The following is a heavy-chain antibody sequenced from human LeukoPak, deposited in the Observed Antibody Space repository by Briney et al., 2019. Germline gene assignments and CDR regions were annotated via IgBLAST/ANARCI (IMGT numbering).Heavy chain of an antibody. CDR3: ASHSSGWFA. J-gene: IGHJ5*02. CDR1: GFTFSNHW. V-gene: IGHV3-7*01. CDR2: IKQDGSEQ. D-gene: IGHD6-19*01. Sequence: GSLRLSCAASGFTFSNHWMSWVRQAPGKGLEWVANIKQDGSEQYYVDSVKGRFTISRDNAKNSLYLQMSSLRAEDTAMYYCASHSSGWFAWGQGTLVTVSS.